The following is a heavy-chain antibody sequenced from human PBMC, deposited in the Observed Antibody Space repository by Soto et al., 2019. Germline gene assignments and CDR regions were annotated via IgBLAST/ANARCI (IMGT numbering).Heavy chain of an antibody. J-gene: IGHJ4*02. D-gene: IGHD5-18*01. V-gene: IGHV1-69*13. CDR2: IIPIFGTA. CDR3: ARDSVHSYGRARPQFDY. Sequence: SVKVSCKASGGTFSSYAISWVRQAPGQGLEWMGGIIPIFGTANYAQKFQGRVTITADESTSTAYMELSSLRSEDTAVYYCARDSVHSYGRARPQFDYWGQGTLVTVSS. CDR1: GGTFSSYA.